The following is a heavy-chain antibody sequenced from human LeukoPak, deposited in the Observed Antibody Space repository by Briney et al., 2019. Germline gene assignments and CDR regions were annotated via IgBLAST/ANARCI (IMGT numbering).Heavy chain of an antibody. CDR2: ISSDGTGT. V-gene: IGHV3-74*01. CDR1: GFTFSSYW. CDR3: ARDVGKKPDY. Sequence: SGGSLRLSCAASGFTFSSYWMHWVRQAPGKGLVWVSGISSDGTGTTYTDSVKGQFTISRDNTKNTLYLQLNSLRAEDTAVYYCARDVGKKPDYWGQGTLVTVSS. J-gene: IGHJ4*02. D-gene: IGHD1-1*01.